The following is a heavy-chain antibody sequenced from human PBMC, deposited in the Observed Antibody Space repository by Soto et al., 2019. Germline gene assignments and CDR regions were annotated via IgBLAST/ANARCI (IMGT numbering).Heavy chain of an antibody. CDR1: GGSVSSGGYS. CDR3: AKVLLWFGELSYARDYFYYGMDV. D-gene: IGHD3-10*01. Sequence: KSSETLSLTCTVSGGSVSSGGYSWTWIRQPPGKGLEWIGYIHHSGTTNYNPSVTSRVTISVDTSKNQFSLKLNSVTAADTAVYYCAKVLLWFGELSYARDYFYYGMDVWGQGTTVTVSS. J-gene: IGHJ6*02. CDR2: IHHSGTT. V-gene: IGHV4-61*08.